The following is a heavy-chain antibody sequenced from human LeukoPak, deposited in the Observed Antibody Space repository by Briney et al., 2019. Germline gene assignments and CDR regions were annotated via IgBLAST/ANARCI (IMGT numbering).Heavy chain of an antibody. CDR3: ARVDIVVVPAAIPNWFDP. J-gene: IGHJ5*02. CDR1: GGSISSSSYY. CDR2: IYYSGST. D-gene: IGHD2-2*03. Sequence: PSETLSLTCTVSGGSISSSSYYWGWIRQPPGKGLEWIGSIYYSGSTYYNPSLKSRVTISVDTSKNQFSLKLSSVTAADTAVYYCARVDIVVVPAAIPNWFDPWGQGTLVTVSS. V-gene: IGHV4-39*07.